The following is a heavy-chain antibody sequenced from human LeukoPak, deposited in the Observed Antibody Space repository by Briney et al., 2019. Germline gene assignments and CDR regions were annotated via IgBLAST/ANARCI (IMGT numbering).Heavy chain of an antibody. CDR2: IYTSGST. CDR1: GGSISSYY. J-gene: IGHJ4*02. CDR3: ARVNRDYGGPSFDY. D-gene: IGHD4-23*01. Sequence: PSETLSLTCTVSGGSISSYYWSWIRQPAGKGLEWIGRIYTSGSTNYNPSLKSRVTMSVDTSKNQFSLKLSSVTAADTAVYYCARVNRDYGGPSFDYWGQGTLVTVSS. V-gene: IGHV4-4*07.